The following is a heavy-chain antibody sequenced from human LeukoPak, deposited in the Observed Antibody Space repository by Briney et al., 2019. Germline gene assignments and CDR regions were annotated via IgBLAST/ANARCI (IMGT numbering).Heavy chain of an antibody. J-gene: IGHJ4*01. CDR2: IWSDGTNS. CDR3: VRDAQRGFDYSNSLRY. CDR1: GFIYSHYG. V-gene: IGHV3-33*08. Sequence: GGSLRLSCAASGFIYSHYGMHWVRQAPGKGLECVAVIWSDGTNSFYAGSVKGRFTISRDNSQRTLFLQMNSLRVEDTAMYYCVRDAQRGFDYSNSLRYWGHGTLVTVSS. D-gene: IGHD4-11*01.